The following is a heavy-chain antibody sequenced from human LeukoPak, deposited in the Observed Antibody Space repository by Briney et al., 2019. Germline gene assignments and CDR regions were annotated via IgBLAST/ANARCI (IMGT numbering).Heavy chain of an antibody. J-gene: IGHJ6*02. Sequence: GGSLRLSCAASGFTFSNYWMHWVRQAPGKGLVWVSRINSDGSSATYADSVKGRFTISRDNAKNTPYLQMNSLRAEDTAVYHCARGSDYYGMDVWGQGTTVTVSS. CDR1: GFTFSNYW. CDR2: INSDGSSA. D-gene: IGHD2-15*01. CDR3: ARGSDYYGMDV. V-gene: IGHV3-74*03.